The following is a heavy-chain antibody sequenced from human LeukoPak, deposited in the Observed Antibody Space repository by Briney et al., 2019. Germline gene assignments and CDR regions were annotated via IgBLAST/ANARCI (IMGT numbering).Heavy chain of an antibody. CDR1: GGTFSSYA. D-gene: IGHD2-15*01. CDR3: AKGTAGYCSGGSCYPFDY. CDR2: IIPIFGTA. J-gene: IGHJ4*02. Sequence: SVKVSCKASGGTFSSYAISWVRQAPGQGLEWMGGIIPIFGTANYAQKFQGRVTITADKSASTAYMELSSLRSEDTAVYYCAKGTAGYCSGGSCYPFDYWGQGTLVTVSS. V-gene: IGHV1-69*06.